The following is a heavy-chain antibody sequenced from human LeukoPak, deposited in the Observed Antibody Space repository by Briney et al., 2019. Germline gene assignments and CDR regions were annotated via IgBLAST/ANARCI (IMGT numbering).Heavy chain of an antibody. V-gene: IGHV4-34*01. CDR2: INHSGST. J-gene: IGHJ4*02. Sequence: PSETLSLTCAVYGGSFSGYYWSWIRQPPGKGLEWIGEINHSGSTNYNPSLKSRVTISVDTSKNQFSLKLSSVTAADTAVYYCARHKYYYGSGSYYLGRYFDYWGQGTLVTVSP. CDR1: GGSFSGYY. D-gene: IGHD3-10*01. CDR3: ARHKYYYGSGSYYLGRYFDY.